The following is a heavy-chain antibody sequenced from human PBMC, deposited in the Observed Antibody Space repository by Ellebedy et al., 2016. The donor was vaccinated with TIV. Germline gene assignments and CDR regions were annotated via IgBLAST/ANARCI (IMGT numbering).Heavy chain of an antibody. D-gene: IGHD3-10*01. CDR3: ARRELVRPNTVNDAFDI. CDR2: IYPDDSDT. V-gene: IGHV5-51*01. J-gene: IGHJ3*02. Sequence: ASVKVSCKGSGYSFTSYWIGWVRQMPGKGLEWLGIIYPDDSDTRYSPSFQGQVTVSADKSISTAYLQWRSLKASDTAMYYCARRELVRPNTVNDAFDIWGQGTMVTVSS. CDR1: GYSFTSYW.